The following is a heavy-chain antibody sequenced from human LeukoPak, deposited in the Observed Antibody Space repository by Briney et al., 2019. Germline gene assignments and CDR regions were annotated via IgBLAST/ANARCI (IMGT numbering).Heavy chain of an antibody. V-gene: IGHV5-51*01. CDR1: GNSFTNYW. J-gene: IGHJ6*03. CDR2: IYLGDSDT. D-gene: IGHD5-24*01. CDR3: ARLGVEMATYRTYYNYYMDV. Sequence: GESLKISCKGSGNSFTNYWIGWVRQMPGKGLEWMGIIYLGDSDTRYSPSFQGQVTISADESISTAYLQWSSLKASDTAMYYCARLGVEMATYRTYYNYYMDVWGKGTTVTISS.